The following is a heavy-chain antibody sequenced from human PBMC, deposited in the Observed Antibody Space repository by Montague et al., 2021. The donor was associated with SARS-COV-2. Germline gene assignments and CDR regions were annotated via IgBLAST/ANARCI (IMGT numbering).Heavy chain of an antibody. CDR2: IYYSGST. Sequence: LSLVHTVSGGSISSYYWSWIRQPPGKGLEWIGYIYYSGSTNYNPSLKSRVTILVDMSKNQFSLKLSSVTAADTAVYYCARGMGGSYLYYFDYWGQGTLVTVSS. V-gene: IGHV4-59*01. D-gene: IGHD1-26*01. J-gene: IGHJ4*02. CDR1: GGSISSYY. CDR3: ARGMGGSYLYYFDY.